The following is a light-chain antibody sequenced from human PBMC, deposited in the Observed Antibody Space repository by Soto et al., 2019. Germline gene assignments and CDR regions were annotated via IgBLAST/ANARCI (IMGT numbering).Light chain of an antibody. CDR2: SAS. V-gene: IGKV1-17*01. CDR3: LQHNTYPPWT. J-gene: IGKJ1*01. CDR1: QVIRTD. Sequence: DIQMTQSPSSLSASVGDRVTITCRARQVIRTDLDWYQQKPGKAPKRLIYSASSLQSGVPSRFSGSGSGTEFTLTISSLQPEDSATYFCLQHNTYPPWTFGQGTKVEIK.